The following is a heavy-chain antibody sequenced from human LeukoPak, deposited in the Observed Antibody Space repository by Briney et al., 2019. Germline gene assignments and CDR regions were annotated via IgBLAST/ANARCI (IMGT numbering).Heavy chain of an antibody. V-gene: IGHV3-23*01. CDR3: AKVSTYGDDYHDAFDI. J-gene: IGHJ3*02. CDR1: RFSFRNYA. CDR2: ISGSGGSR. Sequence: GGSLRLSRDASRFSFRNYAMSWVRQPPGKGLEWVSAISGSGGSRYYAESVKGRFTISRDNSKNTLYLQMNSLRAEDTAIYYCAKVSTYGDDYHDAFDIWGQGTMVTVSS. D-gene: IGHD4-17*01.